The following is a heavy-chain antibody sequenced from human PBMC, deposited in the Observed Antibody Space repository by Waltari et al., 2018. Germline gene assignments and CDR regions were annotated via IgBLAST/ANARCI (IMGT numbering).Heavy chain of an antibody. CDR1: GYIFTAFF. J-gene: IGHJ4*02. CDR2: NNPRSGGT. CDR3: VASLSRITGTTGGIDY. Sequence: QVQLVQSGAEVKNPGASVKVSCKASGYIFTAFFLHWIRQAPGQGFEWLGRNNPRSGGTNVEQKFKGRVTITTDESTSTAYMELSSLRSEDTAVYYCVASLSRITGTTGGIDYWGQGTLVTVSS. D-gene: IGHD1-20*01. V-gene: IGHV1-2*06.